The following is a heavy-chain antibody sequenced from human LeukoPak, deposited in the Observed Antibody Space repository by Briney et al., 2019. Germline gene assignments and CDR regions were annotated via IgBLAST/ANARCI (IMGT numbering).Heavy chain of an antibody. CDR3: ARDLYYYDSSGYSLNYGMDV. D-gene: IGHD3-22*01. CDR1: GGTFSSYT. Sequence: SAKVSCKASGGTFSSYTISWVRQAPGQGLEWMGRIIPILGIANYAQKFQGRVTITADKSTSTAYMELSSLRSEDTAVYYCARDLYYYDSSGYSLNYGMDVWGQGTTVTVSS. CDR2: IIPILGIA. J-gene: IGHJ6*02. V-gene: IGHV1-69*04.